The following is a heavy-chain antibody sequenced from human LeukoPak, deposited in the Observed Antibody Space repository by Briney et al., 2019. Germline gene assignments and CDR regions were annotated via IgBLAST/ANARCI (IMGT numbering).Heavy chain of an antibody. CDR3: ARDQVVVIPSGLYYYYMDV. CDR2: INWNGGST. J-gene: IGHJ6*03. V-gene: IGHV3-20*04. D-gene: IGHD3-22*01. CDR1: GFTFDDYG. Sequence: GGSLRLSCAASGFTFDDYGMSWVRQAPGKGLEWVSGINWNGGSTGYADSVKGRFTISRDNAKNSLYLQMNSLRAEDTALYYCARDQVVVIPSGLYYYYMDVWGKGTTVTVSS.